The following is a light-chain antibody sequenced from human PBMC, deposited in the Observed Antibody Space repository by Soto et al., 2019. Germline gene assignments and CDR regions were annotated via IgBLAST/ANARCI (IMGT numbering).Light chain of an antibody. CDR3: LHDYYYPLS. J-gene: IGKJ4*01. Sequence: AIQITQSPSTLSSSVLERFTITCLASQVIRNYLDWYQQKPGKAPKLLIYAASTLQSGVPSRFSGSGSGTDFTLTISGLQPEDFATYYCLHDYYYPLSFGGGTKVDI. CDR1: QVIRNY. CDR2: AAS. V-gene: IGKV1-6*02.